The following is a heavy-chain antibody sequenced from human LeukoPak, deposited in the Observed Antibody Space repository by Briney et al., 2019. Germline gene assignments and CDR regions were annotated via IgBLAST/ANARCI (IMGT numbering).Heavy chain of an antibody. J-gene: IGHJ4*02. CDR1: GFTFSSYA. CDR3: AKELRDEATIRGADY. V-gene: IGHV3-30-3*01. CDR2: ISYDGSNK. D-gene: IGHD5-12*01. Sequence: GGSLRLSCAASGFTFSSYAMHWVRQAPGKGLEWVAVISYDGSNKYYADSVKGRFTISRDNSKNTLYLQMNSLRAEDTAVYYCAKELRDEATIRGADYWGQGTLVTVSS.